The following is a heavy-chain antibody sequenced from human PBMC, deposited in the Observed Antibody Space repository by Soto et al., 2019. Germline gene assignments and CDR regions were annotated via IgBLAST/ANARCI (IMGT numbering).Heavy chain of an antibody. CDR2: INHSGST. J-gene: IGHJ4*02. Sequence: QVQLQQWGAGLLKPSETLSLTCAVYGGSFSGYHWSWIRQPPGKGLEWIGEINHSGSTNYNPSLKSRVTISVDTSKNQFSLKLSSVTAADTAVYYCARGRWLRSAFDYWGPETLVTVSS. CDR1: GGSFSGYH. V-gene: IGHV4-34*01. D-gene: IGHD5-12*01. CDR3: ARGRWLRSAFDY.